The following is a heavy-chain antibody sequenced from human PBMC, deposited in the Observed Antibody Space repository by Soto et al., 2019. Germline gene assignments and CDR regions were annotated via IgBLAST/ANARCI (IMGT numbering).Heavy chain of an antibody. Sequence: QTGGSLRLSCAASGFTFSSYAVSWVRQAPGKGPEWISSISGSGSTIYYADSVKGRFTISRDNSKNTLYLQMSSLRAEDTAVYYCAKVFYYCDSSGYYYFDYWGQGTLVTVSS. D-gene: IGHD3-22*01. J-gene: IGHJ4*02. CDR2: ISGSGSTI. CDR1: GFTFSSYA. CDR3: AKVFYYCDSSGYYYFDY. V-gene: IGHV3-23*01.